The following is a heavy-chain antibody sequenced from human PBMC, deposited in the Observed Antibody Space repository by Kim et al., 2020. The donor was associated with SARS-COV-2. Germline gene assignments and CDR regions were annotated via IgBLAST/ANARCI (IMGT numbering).Heavy chain of an antibody. D-gene: IGHD3-10*01. V-gene: IGHV4-39*07. Sequence: SETLSLTCTVSGGSIKDRDYFWGWVRQPPGKGLEWLATVYYTGSTYYNPSLKSRVTISIDTSKNQFSLKLTSVTAADTATYYCARDAPYYYGSGSLWYFDLWGRGTLVAVSS. CDR3: ARDAPYYYGSGSLWYFDL. J-gene: IGHJ2*01. CDR2: VYYTGST. CDR1: GGSIKDRDYF.